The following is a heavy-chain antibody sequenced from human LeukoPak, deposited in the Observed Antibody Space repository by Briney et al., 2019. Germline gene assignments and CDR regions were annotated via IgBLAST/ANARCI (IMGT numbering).Heavy chain of an antibody. D-gene: IGHD2-21*02. Sequence: GGSLRLSCAASGFTFSNAWMSWVRQAPGKGLEWVGRIKSKTDGGTTDYAAPVKGRFTISRDDSKNTLYLQMNSLKTEGTAVYYCTTSWANVAYCGGDCYLYFDYWGQGTLVTVSS. V-gene: IGHV3-15*01. CDR1: GFTFSNAW. CDR2: IKSKTDGGTT. J-gene: IGHJ4*02. CDR3: TTSWANVAYCGGDCYLYFDY.